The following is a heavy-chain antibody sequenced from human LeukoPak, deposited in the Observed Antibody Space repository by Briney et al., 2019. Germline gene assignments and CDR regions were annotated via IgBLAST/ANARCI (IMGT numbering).Heavy chain of an antibody. CDR2: IYYSGAT. V-gene: IGHV4-59*01. CDR3: ARESSGSDSYYYYMDV. D-gene: IGHD5-12*01. CDR1: GGSISSYY. J-gene: IGHJ6*03. Sequence: ASETLSLTCTVSGGSISSYYWSWIRQPPGKGLEWIGHIYYSGATNYNPSLKSRVTISVDTSRNQFSLRLSPVTAADAAVYFCARESSGSDSYYYYMDVWGKGTTVTVSS.